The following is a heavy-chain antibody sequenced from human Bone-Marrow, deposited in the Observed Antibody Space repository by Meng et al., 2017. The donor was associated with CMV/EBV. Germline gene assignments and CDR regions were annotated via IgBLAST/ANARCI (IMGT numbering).Heavy chain of an antibody. V-gene: IGHV4-39*07. CDR1: GGSISIANYY. D-gene: IGHD6-13*01. J-gene: IGHJ4*02. CDR3: ARASYSSTWYEDF. Sequence: SETLSLTCTVSGGSISIANYYWGWIRQSPGKGLEWIGSIYYSGSTYYNPSLKSRVSISVDTSKNQFSLKLTSMTAADTATYYCARASYSSTWYEDFCGQGTVVTVS. CDR2: IYYSGST.